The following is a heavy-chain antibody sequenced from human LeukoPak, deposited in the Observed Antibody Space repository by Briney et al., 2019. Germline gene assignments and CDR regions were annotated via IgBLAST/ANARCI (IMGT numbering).Heavy chain of an antibody. V-gene: IGHV3-30*02. Sequence: GGSLRLSCAASGFTFSNYGMHWVRQAPGKGLEWVAFVRYDETTKFYADSVKGRFTISRDNAKNSLYLQMNSLRAEDTAVYYCARGNYGSGSYYVGWGQGTLVTVSS. CDR1: GFTFSNYG. J-gene: IGHJ4*02. CDR3: ARGNYGSGSYYVG. CDR2: VRYDETTK. D-gene: IGHD3-10*01.